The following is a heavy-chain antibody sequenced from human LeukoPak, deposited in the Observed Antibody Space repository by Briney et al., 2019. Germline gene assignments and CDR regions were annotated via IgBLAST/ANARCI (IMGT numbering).Heavy chain of an antibody. D-gene: IGHD5-12*01. CDR3: ARQPGYGGYDLNWFDP. CDR1: GGSISSSSYY. J-gene: IGHJ5*02. Sequence: PSETLSLTCTVSGGSISSSSYYWGWIRQPPGKGLEWIGSIYYSGSTYYNPSLKSRVTISVDTSKNQFSLKLSSVTAADTAVHYCARQPGYGGYDLNWFDPWGQGTLVTVSS. V-gene: IGHV4-39*01. CDR2: IYYSGST.